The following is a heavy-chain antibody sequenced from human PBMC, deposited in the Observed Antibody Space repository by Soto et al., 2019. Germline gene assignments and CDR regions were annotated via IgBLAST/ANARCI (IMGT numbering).Heavy chain of an antibody. CDR1: GYTFTDYY. CDR3: ARDRGAPNTGYHYGMAV. J-gene: IGHJ6*02. Sequence: GASVKVSCKASGYTFTDYYMHWVRQAPGQGLEWMGWINPNSGGTSYAQKFQDWVTMTRDTSINTVYMELSRLRSDDTAVYYCARDRGAPNTGYHYGMAVWGQGTTVTVSS. V-gene: IGHV1-2*04. D-gene: IGHD2-8*02. CDR2: INPNSGGT.